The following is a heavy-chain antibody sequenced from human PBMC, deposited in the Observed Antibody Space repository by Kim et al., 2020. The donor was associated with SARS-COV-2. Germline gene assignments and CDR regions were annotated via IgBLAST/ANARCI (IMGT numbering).Heavy chain of an antibody. CDR3: AREEDYYDSSGSAPGY. CDR1: GFTFSDYY. J-gene: IGHJ4*02. D-gene: IGHD3-22*01. V-gene: IGHV3-11*04. Sequence: GGSLRLSCAASGFTFSDYYMSWIRQAPGKGLEWVSYISSSGSTIYYADSVKGRFTISRDNAKNSLYLQMNSLRAEDTAVYYCAREEDYYDSSGSAPGYWGQGTLVTVSS. CDR2: ISSSGSTI.